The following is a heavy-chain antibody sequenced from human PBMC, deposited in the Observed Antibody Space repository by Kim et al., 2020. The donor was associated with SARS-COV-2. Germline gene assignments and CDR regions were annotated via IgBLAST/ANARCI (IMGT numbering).Heavy chain of an antibody. CDR3: ARESRSYYYGMDV. CDR2: ISSSSSTI. J-gene: IGHJ6*02. V-gene: IGHV3-48*04. CDR1: GFTFSSYS. Sequence: GGSLRLSCAASGFTFSSYSMNWVRQAPGKGLEWVSYISSSSSTIYYADSVKGRFTISRDNAKNSLYLQMNSLRAEDTAVYYCARESRSYYYGMDVWGQGTTVTVSS.